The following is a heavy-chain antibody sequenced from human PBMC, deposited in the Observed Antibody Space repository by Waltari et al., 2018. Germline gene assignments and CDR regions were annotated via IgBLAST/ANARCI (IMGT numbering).Heavy chain of an antibody. CDR3: ARVGTQGVIKTPSYVYYMDV. V-gene: IGHV1-8*03. D-gene: IGHD3-10*01. CDR1: VYTFSDSD. Sequence: QVQLVQCGAEVRRPGASVNVSCQASVYTFSDSDLNWVRHAPGQGLEWMVRMNPNSGNTGYAQKFQGRVTINKNSSISTAYMELSSLRSDDTAVYYCARVGTQGVIKTPSYVYYMDVWGKGTTVTVSS. CDR2: MNPNSGNT. J-gene: IGHJ6*03.